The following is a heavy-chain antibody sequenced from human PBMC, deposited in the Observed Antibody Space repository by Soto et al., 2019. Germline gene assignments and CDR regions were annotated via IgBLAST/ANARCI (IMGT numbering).Heavy chain of an antibody. V-gene: IGHV3-15*07. CDR3: TTLVTSSPDF. Sequence: EVQLVESGGGLVKPGGSLRLSCAASDFTVSNAWMNWVRQAPGKGLEWVGRIKSKTDGGTVDYAAPVKGRFTISRDDSKNTLYLQMNSLKAEDTAVYYCTTLVTSSPDFWGQGTLVTVSS. CDR2: IKSKTDGGTV. D-gene: IGHD2-21*02. CDR1: DFTVSNAW. J-gene: IGHJ4*02.